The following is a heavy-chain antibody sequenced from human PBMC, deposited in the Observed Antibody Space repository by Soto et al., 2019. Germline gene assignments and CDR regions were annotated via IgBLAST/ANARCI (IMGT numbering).Heavy chain of an antibody. CDR1: EFSFSSYA. J-gene: IGHJ4*02. CDR3: ARTFDTIKYYFEY. V-gene: IGHV3-30-3*01. D-gene: IGHD3-9*01. CDR2: ISFDGNII. Sequence: PGWSLRLSCAASEFSFSSYAMHWIRQAPGKGLEWVAVISFDGNIIHYADSVKGRFIISRDNSKNTLYLQMHSLSGEDTAVYYCARTFDTIKYYFEYWGQGTLVTVSS.